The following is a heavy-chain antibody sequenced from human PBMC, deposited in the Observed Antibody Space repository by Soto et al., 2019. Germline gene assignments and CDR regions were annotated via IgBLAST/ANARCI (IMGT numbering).Heavy chain of an antibody. V-gene: IGHV1-58*02. CDR2: IVVGSGNT. J-gene: IGHJ4*02. CDR3: AADTAVAGSLDY. Sequence: SVKVSCKASGGTSRSYTISWVRQARGQRLEWIGWIVVGSGNTNYAQKFQERVTITRDMSTSTAYMELSSLRSEDTAVYYCAADTAVAGSLDYWGQGTLVTVSS. D-gene: IGHD6-19*01. CDR1: GGTSRSYT.